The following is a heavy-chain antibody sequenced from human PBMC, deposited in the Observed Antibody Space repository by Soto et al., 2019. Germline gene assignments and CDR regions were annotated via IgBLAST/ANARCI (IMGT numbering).Heavy chain of an antibody. CDR3: ASDTSLVRGLGY. CDR2: VVVGSGNT. V-gene: IGHV1-58*02. CDR1: GFTFTSSA. D-gene: IGHD3-10*01. Sequence: SVKVSCKTSGFTFTSSAMQWVRQARGQRLEWIGWVVVGSGNTNYAQNFQERVTITRDMSTSTAYIELSSLRSEDTAVYYCASDTSLVRGLGYWGQGTLVTVSS. J-gene: IGHJ4*02.